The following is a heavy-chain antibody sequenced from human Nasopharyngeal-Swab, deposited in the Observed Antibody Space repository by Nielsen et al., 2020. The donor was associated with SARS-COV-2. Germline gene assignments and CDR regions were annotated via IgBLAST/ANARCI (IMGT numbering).Heavy chain of an antibody. J-gene: IGHJ4*02. CDR2: TYYSGST. Sequence: SETLSLTCTVSGGSISSYFWTWIRQPPGKGLEWIGNTYYSGSTHYNPSLESRVTISVDTSKDQFSLELSSATAADTAVYYCASRQWLGGEIDYWGQGTLVTVSS. CDR1: GGSISSYF. CDR3: ASRQWLGGEIDY. V-gene: IGHV4-59*12. D-gene: IGHD6-19*01.